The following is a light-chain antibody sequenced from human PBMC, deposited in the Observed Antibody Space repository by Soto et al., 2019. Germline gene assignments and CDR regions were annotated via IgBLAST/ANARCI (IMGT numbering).Light chain of an antibody. J-gene: IGKJ1*01. CDR2: AAS. V-gene: IGKV1-9*01. CDR3: QQLNSYPRT. Sequence: DIQLTQSPSFLSASVGDRVTITCRASQGISSYLAWYQQKPGKAPKLLIYAASTLQRGVPPRFSGSGSGTEFTRTISGLQPEDLATYYCQQLNSYPRTFGQGTKVEIK. CDR1: QGISSY.